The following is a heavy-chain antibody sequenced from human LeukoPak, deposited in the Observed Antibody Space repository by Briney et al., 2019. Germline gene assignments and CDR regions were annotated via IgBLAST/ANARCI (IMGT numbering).Heavy chain of an antibody. V-gene: IGHV3-30*02. CDR3: AKHSTISGSIDL. D-gene: IGHD3-3*01. J-gene: IGHJ5*02. CDR1: GFTFSSRG. CDR2: IRYDGSEK. Sequence: GGSLRLSCAASGFTFSSRGMHWVRQAPGKGLEWVAFIRYDGSEKDYADPVKGRFTISRDNSKNTLYLQMNSLRTEDTAVYYCAKHSTISGSIDLWGQGTLVTVSS.